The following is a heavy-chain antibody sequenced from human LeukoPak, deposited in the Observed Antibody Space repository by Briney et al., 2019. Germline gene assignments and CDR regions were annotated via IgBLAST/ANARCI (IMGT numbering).Heavy chain of an antibody. Sequence: PGASLRLSCAASGFTFSDYYMSWIRQGPGKGLEWVSYISSSGSTIYYADSVKGRFTISRDNAKNSLYLQMNSLRAEDTAVYYCARTPLAMVNPVDYWGQGTLVTVSS. CDR3: ARTPLAMVNPVDY. CDR2: ISSSGSTI. J-gene: IGHJ4*02. D-gene: IGHD5-18*01. CDR1: GFTFSDYY. V-gene: IGHV3-11*01.